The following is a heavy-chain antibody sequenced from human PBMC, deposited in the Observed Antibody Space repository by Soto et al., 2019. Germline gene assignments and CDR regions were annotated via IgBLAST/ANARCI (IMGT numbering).Heavy chain of an antibody. CDR3: ARDGNRGFDMDV. V-gene: IGHV3-48*02. CDR1: GFTFSTYN. Sequence: EVQVVESGGGLVQPGGSLRLSCEGSGFTFSTYNMDWVRQAPGKGLEWVSYITNTGGTIYYADSVRGRFTISRDNAKNTVVLQKNSLRDDDTAVYYCARDGNRGFDMDVWGQGTTVTVSS. J-gene: IGHJ6*02. CDR2: ITNTGGTI.